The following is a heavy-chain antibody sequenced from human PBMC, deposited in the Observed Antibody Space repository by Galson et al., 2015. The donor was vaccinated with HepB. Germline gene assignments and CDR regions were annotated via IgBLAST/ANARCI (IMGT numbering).Heavy chain of an antibody. D-gene: IGHD3-22*01. J-gene: IGHJ3*02. CDR2: INHSGST. CDR1: GGSFSGYY. Sequence: ETLSLTCAVYGGSFSGYYWSWIRQPPGKGLEWIGEINHSGSTNYNPSLKSRVTISVDTSKNQFSLKLSSVTAADTAVYYCARCYYDSSGYYSLTPAFDIWGQGTMVTVSS. V-gene: IGHV4-34*01. CDR3: ARCYYDSSGYYSLTPAFDI.